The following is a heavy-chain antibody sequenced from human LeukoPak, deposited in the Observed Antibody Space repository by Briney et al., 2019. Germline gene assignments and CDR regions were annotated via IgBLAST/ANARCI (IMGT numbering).Heavy chain of an antibody. D-gene: IGHD1-26*01. V-gene: IGHV1-2*02. J-gene: IGHJ4*02. CDR3: ARVKWELLWGYIY. Sequence: ASVKVSCKASGYILTDYYMHWVRQAPGQGLEWMGWINPNSGDTNYAQKFQGRVTMTRDTSISTAYMELSRLRSDDTAVYYCARVKWELLWGYIYWGQGTLVTVSS. CDR2: INPNSGDT. CDR1: GYILTDYY.